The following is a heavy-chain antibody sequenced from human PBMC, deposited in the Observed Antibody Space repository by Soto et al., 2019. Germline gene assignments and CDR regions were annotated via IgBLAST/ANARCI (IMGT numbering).Heavy chain of an antibody. Sequence: QVQLVQSGAEVKKPGSSVKVSCKASGGTFSSYAISWVRQAPGQGLEWMGGIIPIFGTANYAQKFQGRVTITADESTSTGYMELSSLRSEDTAVYYCAEGYCSGGSCQKTYYYYGMDVWGQGTTVTVSS. J-gene: IGHJ6*02. D-gene: IGHD2-15*01. V-gene: IGHV1-69*01. CDR3: AEGYCSGGSCQKTYYYYGMDV. CDR1: GGTFSSYA. CDR2: IIPIFGTA.